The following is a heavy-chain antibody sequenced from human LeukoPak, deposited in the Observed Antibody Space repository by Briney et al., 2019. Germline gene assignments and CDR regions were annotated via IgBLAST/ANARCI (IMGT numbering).Heavy chain of an antibody. D-gene: IGHD2-15*01. CDR2: ISTNSGHK. CDR3: ARDFFQSGGSWYDCFDP. CDR1: GYTFSNYG. Sequence: VASVKVSCKSSGYTFSNYGVRWVRQARGQGLEGMGWISTNSGHKAQKVQDRVTMTTDTSTSTPYMELRSLRPDDTAVYYCARDFFQSGGSWYDCFDPWGQGTLVTVSS. V-gene: IGHV1-18*01. J-gene: IGHJ5*02.